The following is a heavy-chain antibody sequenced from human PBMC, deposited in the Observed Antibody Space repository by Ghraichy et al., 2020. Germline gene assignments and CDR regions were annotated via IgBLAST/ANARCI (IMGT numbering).Heavy chain of an antibody. CDR3: ARDHRRLLTGTLVY. J-gene: IGHJ4*02. V-gene: IGHV1-69*06. CDR2: IIPIFGTA. D-gene: IGHD1-14*01. CDR1: GGTFSSYA. Sequence: SVKVSCKASGGTFSSYAISWVRQAPGQGLEWMGGIIPIFGTANYAQKFQGRVTITADKSTSTAYMELSSLRSEDTAVYYGARDHRRLLTGTLVYWGQGTLVTVSS.